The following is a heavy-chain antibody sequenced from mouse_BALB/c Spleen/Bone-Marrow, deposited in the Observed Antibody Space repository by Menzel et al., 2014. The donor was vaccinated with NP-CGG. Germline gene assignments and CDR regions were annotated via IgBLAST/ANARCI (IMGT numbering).Heavy chain of an antibody. Sequence: QVHVKQSGPELAKPGASVKMSCKASGYTFTDTWIHWIKQRPGQGLEWIGYINPSTGYAEYNQNFKDKATLTVDKSSSTAYMQLSNLTSEDSAVYYCARDYWGQGTTPTVSS. CDR1: GYTFTDTW. CDR2: INPSTGYA. J-gene: IGHJ2*01. V-gene: IGHV1-7*01. CDR3: ARDY.